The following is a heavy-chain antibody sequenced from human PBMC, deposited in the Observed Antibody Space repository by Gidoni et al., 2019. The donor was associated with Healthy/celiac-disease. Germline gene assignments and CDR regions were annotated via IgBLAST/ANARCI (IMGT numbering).Heavy chain of an antibody. CDR2: INPNSGGT. CDR3: AREPGENYYDYYGMDV. CDR1: GYTFTGYY. Sequence: VQLVPSGAEVKHPGASVKVSCKASGYTFTGYYMHWGRQAPGQGLEWMGWINPNSGGTNYAQKFQGRVTMTRDTSISTADRELSRLRADDTAVYYCAREPGENYYDYYGMDVWGQGTTVTVSS. V-gene: IGHV1-2*02. D-gene: IGHD3-10*01. J-gene: IGHJ6*02.